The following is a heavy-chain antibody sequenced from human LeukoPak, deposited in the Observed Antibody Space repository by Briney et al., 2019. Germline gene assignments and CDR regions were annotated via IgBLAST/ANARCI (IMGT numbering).Heavy chain of an antibody. CDR1: GGSISSSSYY. D-gene: IGHD5-12*01. CDR3: ARAALRTPLTYFDY. V-gene: IGHV4-39*07. J-gene: IGHJ4*02. CDR2: IYYSGST. Sequence: PSETLSLTCTVSGGSISSSSYYWGWIRQPPGKGLEWIGSIYYSGSTYYSPSLKSRVTISVDTSKNHFSLKLYSVTAADTAVYYCARAALRTPLTYFDYWGQGTLVTVSS.